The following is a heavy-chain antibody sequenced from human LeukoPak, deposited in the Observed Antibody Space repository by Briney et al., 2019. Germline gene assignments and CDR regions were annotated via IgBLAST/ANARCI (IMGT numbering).Heavy chain of an antibody. J-gene: IGHJ4*02. CDR1: GFTFSSYA. D-gene: IGHD3-22*01. CDR3: ARDLDSSGYYHVVDS. Sequence: GGSLRLSCADSGFTFSSYAMSWVRQAPGKGLEWVSLISTSGRTHYADSVQGRLTISRDNSKNTLSLHMNSLRAEDTAVYYCARDLDSSGYYHVVDSWGQGALVTVSS. CDR2: ISTSGRT. V-gene: IGHV3-23*01.